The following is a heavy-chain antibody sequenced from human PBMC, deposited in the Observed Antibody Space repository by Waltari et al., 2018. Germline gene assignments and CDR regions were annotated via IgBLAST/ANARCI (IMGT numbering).Heavy chain of an antibody. J-gene: IGHJ5*02. CDR3: ARDSGWQGSRWEGWYFDP. CDR1: GDSVSSNSAA. Sequence: QVQLQQSGPGLVKPSQTLSLTCAISGDSVSSNSAAWTWIRQSPSSGLDWLGMTYYRSKWYNDYAVSVKSRIIINADTSKNQFSLHLNSVTPEDTAVYYCARDSGWQGSRWEGWYFDPWGQGTLVTVTS. CDR2: TYYRSKWYN. V-gene: IGHV6-1*01. D-gene: IGHD6-13*01.